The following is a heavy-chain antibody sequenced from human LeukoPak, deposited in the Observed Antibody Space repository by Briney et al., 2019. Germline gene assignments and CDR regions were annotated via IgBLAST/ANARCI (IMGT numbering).Heavy chain of an antibody. V-gene: IGHV3-11*04. CDR2: ISNGGTTT. Sequence: GGSLRLSCAASGFSFSDNYMSWIRQAPGKGLEWVSYISNGGTTTKYADSVEGRFTISRDNAKNFLYLQVNSLRAEDTAVYFCASEPRLLDHWGQGTLVTVSS. D-gene: IGHD6-25*01. J-gene: IGHJ4*02. CDR3: ASEPRLLDH. CDR1: GFSFSDNY.